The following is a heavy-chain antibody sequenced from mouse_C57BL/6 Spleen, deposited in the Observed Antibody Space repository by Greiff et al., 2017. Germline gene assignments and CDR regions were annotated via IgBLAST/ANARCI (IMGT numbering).Heavy chain of an antibody. J-gene: IGHJ2*01. CDR3: ARADYYDGSSYFDY. CDR2: INPNYGTT. D-gene: IGHD1-1*01. CDR1: GYSFTDYN. Sequence: EVKLMESGPELVKPGASVKISCKASGYSFTDYNMNWVKQSNGKSLEWIGVINPNYGTTSYNQKFKGKATLTVDQSSSTAYMQLNSLTSEDSAVYYCARADYYDGSSYFDYWGQGTTLTVSS. V-gene: IGHV1-39*01.